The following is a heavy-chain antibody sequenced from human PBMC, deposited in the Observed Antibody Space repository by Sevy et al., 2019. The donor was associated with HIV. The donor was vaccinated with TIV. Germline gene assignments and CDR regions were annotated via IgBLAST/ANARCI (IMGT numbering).Heavy chain of an antibody. CDR3: ATDRGYWGRDSQYYYVVDA. CDR2: IKSNSNGETK. CDR1: GFTFSDAW. V-gene: IGHV3-15*01. D-gene: IGHD5-12*01. Sequence: GGSLRLSCAASGFTFSDAWMTWVRQAPGRGLEWVGRIKSNSNGETKDYGSSVKGGFAISRDDSKNMLFLQMNTLKNDDSAVDYGATDRGYWGRDSQYYYVVDAWGQGTTVTVSS. J-gene: IGHJ6*02.